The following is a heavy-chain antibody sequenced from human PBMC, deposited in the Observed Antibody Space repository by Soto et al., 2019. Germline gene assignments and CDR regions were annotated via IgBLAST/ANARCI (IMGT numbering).Heavy chain of an antibody. CDR1: GGSISSSSYY. Sequence: QLQLQESGPGLVKPSETLSLTCTVSGGSISSSSYYWGWIRQPPGKGLEWIGSIYYSGRTYYNPSLTRRVTLSVETSKYPCSLKLSSVSAADTAVYYCARDTAMAYYYSYGMDVWGQGTTVTVSS. CDR2: IYYSGRT. D-gene: IGHD5-18*01. V-gene: IGHV4-39*01. J-gene: IGHJ6*02. CDR3: ARDTAMAYYYSYGMDV.